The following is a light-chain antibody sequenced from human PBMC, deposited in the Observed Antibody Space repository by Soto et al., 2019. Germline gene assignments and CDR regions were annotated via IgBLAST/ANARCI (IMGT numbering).Light chain of an antibody. CDR3: QQRSDWPPIT. V-gene: IGKV3-11*01. Sequence: EIGLTQSPATPSLYPGERATLSCRASQSVSSYLAWYQQEPGQAPRPLIYDASNKATGIPARFSGSGSGTDFTLTISSREPEDFAVYYCQQRSDWPPITCGQGTRLEIK. CDR1: QSVSSY. CDR2: DAS. J-gene: IGKJ5*01.